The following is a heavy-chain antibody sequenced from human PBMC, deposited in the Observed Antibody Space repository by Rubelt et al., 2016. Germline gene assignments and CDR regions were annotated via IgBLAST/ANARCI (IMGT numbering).Heavy chain of an antibody. J-gene: IGHJ6*02. CDR3: ARVRPLPVAGTNYYYGIDV. Sequence: QVKLQESGPGLVKPSETLSLTCTVSGGSISDYHWSWIRQPPGKGLEWIGRIYTSGSTTYNPSLKTRVTMSVDTSNNQVSLGFGPWTAAEPAVDYCARVRPLPVAGTNYYYGIDVWGQGTTVTVSS. D-gene: IGHD6-19*01. CDR1: GGSISDYH. CDR2: IYTSGST. V-gene: IGHV4-4*07.